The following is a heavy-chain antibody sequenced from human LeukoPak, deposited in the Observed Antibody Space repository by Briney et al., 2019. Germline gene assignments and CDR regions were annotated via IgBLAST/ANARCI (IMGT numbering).Heavy chain of an antibody. Sequence: ASVKVSCKASGYTFTSYDINWVRQATGQGLEWMGWMNPNSGNTGYAQKFQGRVTMTRNTSISTAYMELSSLRSEDTAVYYCARNSRFWEWLLRDHWFAPWGQGPLAPVSS. CDR2: MNPNSGNT. CDR3: ARNSRFWEWLLRDHWFAP. V-gene: IGHV1-8*01. J-gene: IGHJ5*02. D-gene: IGHD3-3*01. CDR1: GYTFTSYD.